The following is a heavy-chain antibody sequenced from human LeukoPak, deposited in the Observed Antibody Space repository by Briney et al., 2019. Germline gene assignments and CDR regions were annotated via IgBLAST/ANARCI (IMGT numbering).Heavy chain of an antibody. Sequence: SETLSLTCAVYGGSFSGYYWSWIRQPPGKGLEWIGEINHSGSTNYNPSLKSRVTISVDTSKNQFSLKLSSVTTADTAVYYCAREGHYYASGSGAFDIWGQGTMITVYS. CDR1: GGSFSGYY. D-gene: IGHD3-10*01. V-gene: IGHV4-34*01. CDR2: INHSGST. CDR3: AREGHYYASGSGAFDI. J-gene: IGHJ3*02.